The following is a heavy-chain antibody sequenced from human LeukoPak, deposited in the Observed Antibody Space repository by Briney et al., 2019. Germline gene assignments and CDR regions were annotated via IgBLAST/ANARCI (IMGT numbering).Heavy chain of an antibody. V-gene: IGHV1-18*01. CDR3: ARGGSSWYVGRFDY. Sequence: GASVKVSCKASGYTFTSYGISRVRQAPGQGLEWKGWISAYNGNTNYAQKIQGRVTMTTDTSTSTAYMELRSLRSDDTAVYYCARGGSSWYVGRFDYWGQGTLVTVSS. D-gene: IGHD6-13*01. CDR2: ISAYNGNT. J-gene: IGHJ4*02. CDR1: GYTFTSYG.